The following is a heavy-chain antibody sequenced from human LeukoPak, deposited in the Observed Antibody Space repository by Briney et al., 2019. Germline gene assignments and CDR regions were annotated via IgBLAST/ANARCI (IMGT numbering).Heavy chain of an antibody. Sequence: SQTLSLTCAISGDSVSSNSAAWNWIRQSPSRGLKWLGRTYYRSKWYSDYAVSLKSRITINPDTSKNQFSLQLNSVTPEDTAVYYCARDRDIVVVPAASPYMDVWGKGTTVTVSS. J-gene: IGHJ6*03. CDR2: TYYRSKWYS. V-gene: IGHV6-1*01. CDR3: ARDRDIVVVPAASPYMDV. D-gene: IGHD2-2*01. CDR1: GDSVSSNSAA.